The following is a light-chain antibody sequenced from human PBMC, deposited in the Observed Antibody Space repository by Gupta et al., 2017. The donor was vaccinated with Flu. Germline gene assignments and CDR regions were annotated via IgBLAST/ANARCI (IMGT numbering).Light chain of an antibody. CDR3: CAGAGGVYV. J-gene: IGLJ1*01. V-gene: IGLV2-11*01. Sequence: AVTISCAGTCSVGGGYKYGSWYQQDPGKDRRLLIYDDTKRAAGGPVRCSGSRSGNTAALTMSGFQAEDEADYDGCAGAGGVYVFGTGTEVTVL. CDR1: CSVGGGYKY. CDR2: DDT.